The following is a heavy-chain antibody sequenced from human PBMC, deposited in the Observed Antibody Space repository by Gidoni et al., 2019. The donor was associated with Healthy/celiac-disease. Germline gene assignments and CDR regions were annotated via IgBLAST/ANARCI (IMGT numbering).Heavy chain of an antibody. CDR3: AKGDTAMVYEGGWFDP. D-gene: IGHD5-18*01. CDR2: SSGSGGST. J-gene: IGHJ5*02. CDR1: GFAFSSYA. V-gene: IGHV3-23*01. Sequence: EVQLLESGGGLVQPGGSLRLSCAASGFAFSSYAMSWVRQAPGKGLEWVSASSGSGGSTYYADSVKGRFTISRDNSKNTLYLQMNSLRAEDTAVYYCAKGDTAMVYEGGWFDPWGQGTLVTVSS.